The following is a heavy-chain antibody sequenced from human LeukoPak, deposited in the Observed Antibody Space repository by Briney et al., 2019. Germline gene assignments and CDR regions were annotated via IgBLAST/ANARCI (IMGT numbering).Heavy chain of an antibody. V-gene: IGHV3-7*03. J-gene: IGHJ4*02. CDR3: ARRYCSGGSCYSPRVAFDY. D-gene: IGHD2-15*01. CDR2: IKQDGSEK. Sequence: PGGSLRLSCAASGFTFSSYWMSWVRQAPGKGLEWVANIKQDGSEKYYVDSVKGRFTISRDNAKNSLYLQMNSLRAEDTAVYYCARRYCSGGSCYSPRVAFDYWGQGTLVTVSS. CDR1: GFTFSSYW.